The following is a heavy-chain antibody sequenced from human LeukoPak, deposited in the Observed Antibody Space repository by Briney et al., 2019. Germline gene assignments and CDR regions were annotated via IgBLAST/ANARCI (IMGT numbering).Heavy chain of an antibody. Sequence: PSETLSLTCAVYGGSFSGYYWSWIRQPPGKGLEWIGEINHSGSTNYNPSLKSRVTISVDTSKNQFSLKLSSVTAADTAVYYCASRPYCGSTSCRDYWGQGTLVTVSS. J-gene: IGHJ4*02. D-gene: IGHD2-2*01. CDR2: INHSGST. CDR1: GGSFSGYY. V-gene: IGHV4-34*01. CDR3: ASRPYCGSTSCRDY.